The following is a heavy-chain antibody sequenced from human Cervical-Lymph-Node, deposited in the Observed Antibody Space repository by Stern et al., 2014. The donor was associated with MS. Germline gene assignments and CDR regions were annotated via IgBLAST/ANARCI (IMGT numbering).Heavy chain of an antibody. J-gene: IGHJ6*02. V-gene: IGHV4-39*01. CDR2: TYYRGNT. D-gene: IGHD4-17*01. CDR3: ARVFVTTTPHYSFYGMDV. Sequence: QLQLQESGPGLVKPSETLSLTCSVSGGSITSSSYYWGWIRQPPGKGLEWIGNTYYRGNTYYNPSLKSRVTISVATSKSQFSLKLSSVTAADTAVYYCARVFVTTTPHYSFYGMDVWGQGTTVIVSS. CDR1: GGSITSSSYY.